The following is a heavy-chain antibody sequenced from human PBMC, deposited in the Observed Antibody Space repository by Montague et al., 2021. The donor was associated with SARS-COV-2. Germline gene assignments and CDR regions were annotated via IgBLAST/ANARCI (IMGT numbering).Heavy chain of an antibody. CDR3: ARSPCCGSDCASDL. Sequence: QSGAEVKKSGESLRISCRCSGYDFTSSWISWVRQMPGKGLEWMGRVNPADSRTNYSASFQGQLTISVDKSATTAYLQWSSLKASDTAIYYFARSPCCGSDCASDLWGQGSMVTVSS. D-gene: IGHD2-21*02. CDR1: GYDFTSSW. J-gene: IGHJ3*01. CDR2: VNPADSRT. V-gene: IGHV5-10-1*01.